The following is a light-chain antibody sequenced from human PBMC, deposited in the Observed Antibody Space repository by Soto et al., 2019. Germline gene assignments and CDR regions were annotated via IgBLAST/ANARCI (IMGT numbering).Light chain of an antibody. CDR2: EVS. Sequence: QSVLTQPPSASGSPGQSVTISCTGTSSDVGGYNYVSWYQQHPGKAPKLMIYEVSKRPSGVPDRFSGSKSGNTASLTVSGLQAEDEADCYCSSYAGSNNYVCGTGTKVPVL. V-gene: IGLV2-8*01. CDR3: SSYAGSNNYV. CDR1: SSDVGGYNY. J-gene: IGLJ1*01.